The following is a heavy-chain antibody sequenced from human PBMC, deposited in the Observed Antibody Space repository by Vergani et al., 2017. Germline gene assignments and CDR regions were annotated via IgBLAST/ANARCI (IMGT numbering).Heavy chain of an antibody. CDR1: GFTFNQYG. V-gene: IGHV3-33*01. J-gene: IGHJ5*02. D-gene: IGHD1-14*01. Sequence: QVQLVESGGGVVQPGRSLRLSCAASGFTFNQYGMHWVRQAPGKGLEWVAVTWYDGNNKQYADSVKGRFTISGDNSKSTMYLQMNSLRDEDTGVYYCARDLRLLYNRFDPWGQGTLGTVSS. CDR3: ARDLRLLYNRFDP. CDR2: TWYDGNNK.